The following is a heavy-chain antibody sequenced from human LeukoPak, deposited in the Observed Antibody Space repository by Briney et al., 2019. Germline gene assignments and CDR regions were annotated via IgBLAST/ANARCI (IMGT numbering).Heavy chain of an antibody. J-gene: IGHJ4*02. CDR1: GGSISSYY. V-gene: IGHV4-59*01. CDR3: ARGRDDYSNNYYSDY. CDR2: IYYSGST. Sequence: SETLSLTCTVSGGSISSYYWSWIRQPPGKGLEYVGYIYYSGSTYYNPSLKSRVTISVDTSKNQFSLKLSSVTAADTAVYYCARGRDDYSNNYYSDYWGQGTLVTVSS. D-gene: IGHD4-11*01.